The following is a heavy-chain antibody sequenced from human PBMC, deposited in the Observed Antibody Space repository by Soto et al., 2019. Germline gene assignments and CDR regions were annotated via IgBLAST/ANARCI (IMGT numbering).Heavy chain of an antibody. CDR3: ARGRGYSGDDHYYYYDMDV. J-gene: IGHJ6*02. V-gene: IGHV1-69*13. Sequence: SVKVSCKASGGTFNNYPITWVRQAPGEGLEWMGGSIPIFGTANYAQKFQGRVTISVDESTSTAYMELSSLRSEDTAVYYCARGRGYSGDDHYYYYDMDVWGQGTTVTVSS. CDR1: GGTFNNYP. CDR2: SIPIFGTA. D-gene: IGHD5-12*01.